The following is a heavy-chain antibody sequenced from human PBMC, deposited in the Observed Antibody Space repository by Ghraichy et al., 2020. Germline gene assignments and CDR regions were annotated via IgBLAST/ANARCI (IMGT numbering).Heavy chain of an antibody. J-gene: IGHJ6*02. V-gene: IGHV3-30-3*01. CDR2: ISYDGSNK. CDR1: GFTFSRYS. D-gene: IGHD3-3*01. Sequence: VGSLRLSCAASGFTFSRYSMHGIRQAPGKGLEWVAVISYDGSNKYYADSVKGRFTISRDNSKNTLYLQMNSLRAEDTAVYYCAKAASGVAPLLNGMDVWGQGTTVTVSS. CDR3: AKAASGVAPLLNGMDV.